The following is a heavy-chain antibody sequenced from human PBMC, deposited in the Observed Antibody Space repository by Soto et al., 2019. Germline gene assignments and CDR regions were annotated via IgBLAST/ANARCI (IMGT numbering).Heavy chain of an antibody. D-gene: IGHD7-27*01. V-gene: IGHV3-23*01. Sequence: EVQVLESGGGLVQPGGSLRLSCAASGFSFTNNAMTWVRQAPGKGLEWVSTISGRGDKTYYADTVKGRFTISRDNSKNTLYLQMYSLRTEDTAEYYCVKGGWGSRSDCGGQGTLVTVSS. CDR1: GFSFTNNA. J-gene: IGHJ4*02. CDR3: VKGGWGSRSDC. CDR2: ISGRGDKT.